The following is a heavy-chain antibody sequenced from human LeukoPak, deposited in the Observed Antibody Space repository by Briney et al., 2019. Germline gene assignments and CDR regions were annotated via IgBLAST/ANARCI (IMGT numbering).Heavy chain of an antibody. D-gene: IGHD3-10*01. CDR1: GFTFSSYG. CDR2: IGKDGPAK. J-gene: IGHJ4*02. CDR3: AKEEGWGVNVFDY. V-gene: IGHV3-30*18. Sequence: GWSLRLSCAASGFTFSSYGMHWVRQAPGKGLEWVAVIGKDGPAKHYAESVRGRFTISRDNSENTLDLQMDSLSVEDTAVYYCAKEEGWGVNVFDYWGQGALVTVSS.